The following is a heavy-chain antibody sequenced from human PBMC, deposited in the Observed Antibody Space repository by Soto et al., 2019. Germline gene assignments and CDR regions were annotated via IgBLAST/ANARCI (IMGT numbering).Heavy chain of an antibody. V-gene: IGHV4-59*01. CDR1: GDSINNYY. D-gene: IGHD2-2*01. CDR2: IYYTGST. J-gene: IGHJ4*02. Sequence: SETLSLTCTVSGDSINNYYWSWIRQPPGKRLEWIGYIYYTGSTTYNPSLESRVTMSVDTSKNQFSLKLSCVNAADTAVYYCAKYRRTEEEGFTLDYWGRGTLVT. CDR3: AKYRRTEEEGFTLDY.